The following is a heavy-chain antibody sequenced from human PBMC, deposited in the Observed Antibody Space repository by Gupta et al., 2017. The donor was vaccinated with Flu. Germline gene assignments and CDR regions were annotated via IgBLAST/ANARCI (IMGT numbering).Heavy chain of an antibody. D-gene: IGHD3-22*01. CDR3: ARDLLYYDSSGYYYKRAFDI. Sequence: VRQAPGQGLEWMGGIIPIFGTANYAQKFQGRVTITADKSTSTAYMELSSLRSEDTAVYYCARDLLYYDSSGYYYKRAFDIWGQGTMVTVSS. CDR2: IIPIFGTA. J-gene: IGHJ3*02. V-gene: IGHV1-69*06.